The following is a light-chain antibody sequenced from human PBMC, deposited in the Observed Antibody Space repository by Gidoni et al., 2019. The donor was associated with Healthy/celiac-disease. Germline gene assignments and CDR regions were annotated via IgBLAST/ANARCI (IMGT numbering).Light chain of an antibody. V-gene: IGKV3-20*01. CDR3: QQYGSSPX. CDR2: GAS. Sequence: EIVLTQSPGTLSLSPGERATLSCRASQSVSSSYLAWYQQKPGQAPRLLIYGASSRATGIPDRFSGSGSGTDFTLTISRLDPEDFAVYYCQQYGSSPXFXQGTKVEIK. CDR1: QSVSSSY. J-gene: IGKJ1*01.